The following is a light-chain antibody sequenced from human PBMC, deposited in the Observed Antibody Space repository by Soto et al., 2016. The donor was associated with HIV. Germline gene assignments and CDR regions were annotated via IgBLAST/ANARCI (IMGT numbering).Light chain of an antibody. J-gene: IGKJ3*01. CDR2: KAP. Sequence: DIQMTQSPSTLSASLGDGVTITCRASQSISFWLAWYQQRPGKAPKLLIYKAPNLEIGVPSRFSGSGSGTEFSLTIDSLQSDDFATYYCQQFNSFPFTFGPGTTVDLK. CDR3: QQFNSFPFT. V-gene: IGKV1-5*03. CDR1: QSISFW.